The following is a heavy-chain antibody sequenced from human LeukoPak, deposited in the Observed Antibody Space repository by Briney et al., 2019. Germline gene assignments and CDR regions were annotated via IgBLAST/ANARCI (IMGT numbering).Heavy chain of an antibody. Sequence: PSETLSLTCAVYGGSFSGYYWSWIRQPPGKGLEWIGEINHSGSTNYNPSLKSRVTISVDTSKNQFSLKLSSVTAADTAVYYCASYSSLDYWGQGALVTVSS. D-gene: IGHD6-19*01. CDR2: INHSGST. V-gene: IGHV4-34*01. J-gene: IGHJ4*02. CDR1: GGSFSGYY. CDR3: ASYSSLDY.